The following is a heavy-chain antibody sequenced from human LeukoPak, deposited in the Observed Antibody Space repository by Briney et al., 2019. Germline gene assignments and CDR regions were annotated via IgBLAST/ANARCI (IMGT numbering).Heavy chain of an antibody. CDR3: ARDRSEWSGGNSHYWYFDL. D-gene: IGHD4-23*01. Sequence: MSSETLSLTCTVSGGSISSYYWSWLRQPAGKGLEWIGRIYTSGSTNYNPSLKSRVTMSADTSKNQSSLKLSSVTAADTAVYYCARDRSEWSGGNSHYWYFDLWGRGTLVTVSS. J-gene: IGHJ2*01. V-gene: IGHV4-4*07. CDR2: IYTSGST. CDR1: GGSISSYY.